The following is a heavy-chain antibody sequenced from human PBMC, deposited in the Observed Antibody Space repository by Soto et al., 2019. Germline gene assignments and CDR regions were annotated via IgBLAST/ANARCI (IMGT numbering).Heavy chain of an antibody. CDR1: GVTFSRYA. V-gene: IGHV1-69*18. Sequence: QVQLVQSGAEVKKPGSSVKVSCSASGVTFSRYAFTWVRQAPGQGLEWMGNIIPVFRTSNSAQRFQGRLTISADESSNTVYMELSSLRSADTAVYFCAKDGSWDGGGGESWGQGTLVIVSS. D-gene: IGHD3-16*01. J-gene: IGHJ4*02. CDR3: AKDGSWDGGGGES. CDR2: IIPVFRTS.